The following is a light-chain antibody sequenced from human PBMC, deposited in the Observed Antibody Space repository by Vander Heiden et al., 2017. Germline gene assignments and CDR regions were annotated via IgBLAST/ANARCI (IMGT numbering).Light chain of an antibody. CDR3: QQYHSYPWT. J-gene: IGKJ1*01. CDR1: QTLSSW. V-gene: IGKV1-5*03. Sequence: IQMTQSLSTLSASVAYRVTISCRASQTLSSWLAWYKQKPGKAPDLLIYKVSTLQGGVPSRFSGSGSGTEFTLTISSLQPDDFATYYCQQYHSYPWTFGQGTKVEIK. CDR2: KVS.